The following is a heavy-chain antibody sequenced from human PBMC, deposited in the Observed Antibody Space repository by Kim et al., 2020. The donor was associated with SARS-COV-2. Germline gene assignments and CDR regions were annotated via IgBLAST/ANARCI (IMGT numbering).Heavy chain of an antibody. V-gene: IGHV3-7*04. J-gene: IGHJ6*03. Sequence: VDSVKGRFNISRDNTKKSVYLEMNSLRAEDTAVYYCAKGPYFYYMDVWGSGTPVTVSS. CDR3: AKGPYFYYMDV.